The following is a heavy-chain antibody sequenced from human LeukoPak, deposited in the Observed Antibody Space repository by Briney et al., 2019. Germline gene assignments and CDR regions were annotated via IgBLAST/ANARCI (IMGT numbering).Heavy chain of an antibody. CDR3: AKTPDHRGYFAVFDY. CDR1: GFIFNNYA. V-gene: IGHV3-23*01. D-gene: IGHD3-22*01. J-gene: IGHJ4*02. Sequence: GGSLRLSCAASGFIFNNYAMSWVRQAPGRGPEWVSTISGSSNGAYYADSVKGRFTISRDNSKNTLFLQMDSLRAEDTAVYYCAKTPDHRGYFAVFDYWGQGTLVTVSS. CDR2: ISGSSNGA.